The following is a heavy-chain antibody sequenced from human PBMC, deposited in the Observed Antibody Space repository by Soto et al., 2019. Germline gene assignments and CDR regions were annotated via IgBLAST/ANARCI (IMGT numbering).Heavy chain of an antibody. Sequence: QVQLVQSGAEVKKPGSSVKVSCKASGGTFSSYAISWVRQAPGQGLEWMGGIIPIFGTANYAQKFQGRVTLGAWEAASTGYIGVSSLNSEDTAVYYCASSRCCISTSGPPSSFGYYYYGVDVGGQGTTVTVSS. D-gene: IGHD2-2*01. V-gene: IGHV1-69*12. CDR1: GGTFSSYA. J-gene: IGHJ6*02. CDR3: ASSRCCISTSGPPSSFGYYYYGVDV. CDR2: IIPIFGTA.